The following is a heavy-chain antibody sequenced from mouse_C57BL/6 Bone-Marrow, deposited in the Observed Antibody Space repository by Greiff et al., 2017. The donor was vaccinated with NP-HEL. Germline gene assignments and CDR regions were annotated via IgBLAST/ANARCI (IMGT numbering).Heavy chain of an antibody. D-gene: IGHD1-1*01. V-gene: IGHV1-85*01. CDR3: ARDLVFYYGSSYDY. CDR2: IYPRDGST. Sequence: VKLVESGPELVKPGASVKLSCKASGYTFTSYDINWVKQRPGQGLAWIGWIYPRDGSTKYNEKFKGKATLTVDTSSSTAYMELHSLTSEDSAVYFCARDLVFYYGSSYDYWGQGTTLTVSS. CDR1: GYTFTSYD. J-gene: IGHJ2*01.